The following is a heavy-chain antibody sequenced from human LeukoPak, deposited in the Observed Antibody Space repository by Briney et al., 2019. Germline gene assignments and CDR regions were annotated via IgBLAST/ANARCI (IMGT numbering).Heavy chain of an antibody. CDR3: ARNDYSNYYLPFFDP. V-gene: IGHV4-59*01. CDR1: GGSISSYY. Sequence: SETLSLTCTVSGGSISSYYWSWIRQPPGKGREWIGYIYYSGSTNYNPSLKSRVTISVDTSKNQFSLKLSSVTAADTAVYYCARNDYSNYYLPFFDPWGQGTLVTVSS. CDR2: IYYSGST. J-gene: IGHJ5*02. D-gene: IGHD4-11*01.